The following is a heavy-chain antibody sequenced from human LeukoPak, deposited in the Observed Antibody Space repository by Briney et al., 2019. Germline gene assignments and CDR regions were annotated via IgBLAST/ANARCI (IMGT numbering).Heavy chain of an antibody. D-gene: IGHD2-2*01. J-gene: IGHJ6*02. CDR3: ARDHCTSSGCYEYYYYGVDV. Sequence: ASVKVSCKASGYTFTDYYIQWVRQAPGQGLAWMGWINPNSGGTNSAQKFQGRVTMTRDTSVSTAYMELSRLRSDDTAVYYCARDHCTSSGCYEYYYYGVDVWGQGTTVTVSS. V-gene: IGHV1-2*02. CDR1: GYTFTDYY. CDR2: INPNSGGT.